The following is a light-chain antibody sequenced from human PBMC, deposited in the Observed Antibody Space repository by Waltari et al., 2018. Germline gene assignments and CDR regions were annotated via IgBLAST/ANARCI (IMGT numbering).Light chain of an antibody. J-gene: IGLJ2*01. CDR3: GTWDSSLRGGV. CDR1: SSNFGTNY. Sequence: QSVLTQPPSVSAAPGQKVTISRPGSSSNFGTNYVAWYQQFPGTAPNLLIYDNNKRPSGIPDRFSGYKSGTSATLGITGLQTGDEADYYCGTWDSSLRGGVFGGGTKLTVL. V-gene: IGLV1-51*01. CDR2: DNN.